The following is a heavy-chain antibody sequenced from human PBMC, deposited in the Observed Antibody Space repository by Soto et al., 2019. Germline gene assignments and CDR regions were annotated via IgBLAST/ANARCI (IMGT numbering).Heavy chain of an antibody. J-gene: IGHJ3*01. CDR1: GYTFTSSG. Sequence: QVQLVQSGAEVKKPGASVKVSCNASGYTFTSSGMSWVRQAPGQGLERMGWISAHTGSSEYAQRCQGRVTMTTDRSTITAYLELRSLRADDTAVYYCARAYFYQGSDSRGYSFDAFDFWGPGTLVTVSS. CDR3: ARAYFYQGSDSRGYSFDAFDF. D-gene: IGHD3-22*01. V-gene: IGHV1-18*01. CDR2: ISAHTGSS.